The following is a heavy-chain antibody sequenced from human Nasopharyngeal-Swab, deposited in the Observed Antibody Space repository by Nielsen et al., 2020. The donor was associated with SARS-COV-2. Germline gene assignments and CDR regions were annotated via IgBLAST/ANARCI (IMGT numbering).Heavy chain of an antibody. J-gene: IGHJ4*02. CDR3: ARGRWGGSYCDY. V-gene: IGHV4-34*01. CDR2: INHSGST. CDR1: GGSFSRYY. D-gene: IGHD1-26*01. Sequence: SETLSLTCAFYGGSFSRYYWSLILQPPGKGLEWIGEINHSGSTNYNPSLKSRVTIPVDTSKNQFSLKLSSVTAADTAVYYCARGRWGGSYCDYWGQGTLVTVSS.